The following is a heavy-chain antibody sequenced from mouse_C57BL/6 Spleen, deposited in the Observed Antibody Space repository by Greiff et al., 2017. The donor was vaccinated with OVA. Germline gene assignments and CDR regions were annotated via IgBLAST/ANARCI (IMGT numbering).Heavy chain of an antibody. CDR1: GYSITSGYY. CDR2: ISYDGSN. Sequence: VQLQQSGPGLVKPSQSLSLTCSVTGYSITSGYYWNWIRQFPGNKLEWMGYISYDGSNNYNPSLKNRISITRDTSKNQFFLKLNSVTTEDTATYYCARYEDYDPYYFDYWGQGTTLTVSS. CDR3: ARYEDYDPYYFDY. J-gene: IGHJ2*01. V-gene: IGHV3-6*01. D-gene: IGHD2-4*01.